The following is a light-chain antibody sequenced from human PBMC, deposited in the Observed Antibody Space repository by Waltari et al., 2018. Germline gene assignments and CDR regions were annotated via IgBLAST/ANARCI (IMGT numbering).Light chain of an antibody. CDR2: KAS. Sequence: DIQMTQSPSSLSASVGDRVTITCRASENVNKYLNWFQQKPGKAPKLLIYKASTLQTGFPLRFSGSGSGTDYTFTISSLQSEDVATYYCQHNYGTPWTFGQGTEVEIK. J-gene: IGKJ1*01. CDR3: QHNYGTPWT. V-gene: IGKV1-39*01. CDR1: ENVNKY.